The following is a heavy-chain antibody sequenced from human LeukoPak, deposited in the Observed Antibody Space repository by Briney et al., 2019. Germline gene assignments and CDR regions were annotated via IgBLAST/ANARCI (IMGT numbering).Heavy chain of an antibody. Sequence: SETLSLTCTVSGGSISSSSYYWGWIRQPPGKGLEWIGSIYYSGSTYYNPSLKSRVTISVDTSKNQFSLKLSSVTAADTAVYYCASAAYYDFWSGNLTGVWGKGTTVTVSS. CDR2: IYYSGST. CDR1: GGSISSSSYY. V-gene: IGHV4-39*07. D-gene: IGHD3-3*01. J-gene: IGHJ6*04. CDR3: ASAAYYDFWSGNLTGV.